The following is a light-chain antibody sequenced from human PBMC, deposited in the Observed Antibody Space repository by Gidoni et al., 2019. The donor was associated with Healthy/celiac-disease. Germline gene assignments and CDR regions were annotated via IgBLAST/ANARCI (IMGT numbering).Light chain of an antibody. Sequence: EIVLTQSPATLSLSPGERATLSCRASQSVISYLAWYQQKPGQAPRLLIYDASNRAAGIPARFSGSGSGTDFTLTLSSLEPEDFAIYYCQQRRNWPPGTFGQWTKLEIK. J-gene: IGKJ2*02. V-gene: IGKV3-11*01. CDR2: DAS. CDR1: QSVISY. CDR3: QQRRNWPPGT.